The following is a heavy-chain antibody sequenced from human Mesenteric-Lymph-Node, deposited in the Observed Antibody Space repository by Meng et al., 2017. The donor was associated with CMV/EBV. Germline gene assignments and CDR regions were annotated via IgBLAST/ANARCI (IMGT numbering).Heavy chain of an antibody. CDR1: GASISSFYY. V-gene: IGHV4-39*01. D-gene: IGHD6-19*01. CDR3: ARPFPSWQSPRLDPFGA. CDR2: VHYTGST. Sequence: QFREGGAGEVKPSGPLSLTCTVSGASISSFYYWGWIRQPPGRGLEWIGGVHYTGSTYYSPSLKSRVTVSVDTSKNQFSLRLTSVTAADTAVYYCARPFPSWQSPRLDPFGAWGQGTLVTVSS. J-gene: IGHJ5*02.